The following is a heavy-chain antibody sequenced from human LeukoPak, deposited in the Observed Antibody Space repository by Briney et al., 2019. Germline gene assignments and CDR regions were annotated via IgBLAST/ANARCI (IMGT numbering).Heavy chain of an antibody. J-gene: IGHJ2*01. Sequence: SETLSLTCTVSGGSISSYYWSWIRQPPGKGLEWIGYIYYSGSTNYNPSLKSRVTISVDRSKNQFSLKLSSVTAADTAVYYCARASLAYCGGDCYYWYFDLWGRGTLVTVSS. CDR2: IYYSGST. CDR1: GGSISSYY. D-gene: IGHD2-21*02. CDR3: ARASLAYCGGDCYYWYFDL. V-gene: IGHV4-59*12.